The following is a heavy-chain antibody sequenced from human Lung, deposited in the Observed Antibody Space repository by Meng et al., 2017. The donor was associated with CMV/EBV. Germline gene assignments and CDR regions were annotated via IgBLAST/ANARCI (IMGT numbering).Heavy chain of an antibody. D-gene: IGHD2-2*01. V-gene: IGHV4-30-4*01. J-gene: IGHJ4*02. CDR2: MDYRGST. CDR1: GDFFSSCEYF. Sequence: QGERQESGPGLGMPSQTRYLTCTVPGDFFSSCEYFWSWIRQPPGKGLEWIGYMDYRGSTFYNPSLKSRVTISVDTSKNQFSLKLSSVTVADTAVYFCARGELLWDYWGQGTLVTVSS. CDR3: ARGELLWDY.